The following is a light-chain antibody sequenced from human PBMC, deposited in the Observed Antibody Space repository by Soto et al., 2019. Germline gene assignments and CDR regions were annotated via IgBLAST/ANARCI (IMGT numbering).Light chain of an antibody. CDR1: SSDVGAYNY. V-gene: IGLV2-14*01. CDR2: EVS. CDR3: SSYTSSNTLV. Sequence: QSALPQPASVSGSPGQSITISCTGTSSDVGAYNYVSWYQQHPGKAPKLMIFEVSDRPSGVSNRFSGSKSGNTASLTISGLQAEDEADYYCSSYTSSNTLVFGGGTQLTVL. J-gene: IGLJ2*01.